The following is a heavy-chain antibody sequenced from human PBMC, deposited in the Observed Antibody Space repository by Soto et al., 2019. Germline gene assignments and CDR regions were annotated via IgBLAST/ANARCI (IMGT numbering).Heavy chain of an antibody. Sequence: TETLSLTCTVSGSAISNDYGSWIRQPPGKGLEGIGYIYDSRSTNSNPSLQSRVTISVDTSKNQFSLKLSSVTAAATAVYYCARVLHPIFGVITGFDLWGQGSLV. CDR2: IYDSRST. CDR3: ARVLHPIFGVITGFDL. J-gene: IGHJ5*02. D-gene: IGHD3-3*01. CDR1: GSAISNDY. V-gene: IGHV4-59*01.